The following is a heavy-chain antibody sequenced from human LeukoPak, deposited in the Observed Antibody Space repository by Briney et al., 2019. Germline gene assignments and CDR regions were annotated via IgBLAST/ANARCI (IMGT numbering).Heavy chain of an antibody. D-gene: IGHD6-13*01. Sequence: GESLKISCEGSGYNFNTFWIGWVRQKPGEGLEWVGIIYPGDSDTKYSPAVQGQVTISADKPITTAYLQWSSLRASDTAMYYCVRRRGSSWKGGFDYWGQGTLVTVSS. V-gene: IGHV5-51*01. CDR1: GYNFNTFW. CDR3: VRRRGSSWKGGFDY. J-gene: IGHJ4*02. CDR2: IYPGDSDT.